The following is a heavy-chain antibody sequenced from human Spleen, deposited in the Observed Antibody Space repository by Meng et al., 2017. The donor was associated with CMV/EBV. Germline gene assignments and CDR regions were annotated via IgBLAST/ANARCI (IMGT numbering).Heavy chain of an antibody. D-gene: IGHD6-6*01. Sequence: GGSLRLSCAASGFTVSSNYMTWVRQPPGKGLEWVSLVYSTGTTYYADSVKGRFSVSRDTSKNTVYLQINSVRIEDTAVYYCARSIAIVYGMDVWGQGTTVTVSS. J-gene: IGHJ6*02. CDR1: GFTVSSNY. V-gene: IGHV3-53*01. CDR2: VYSTGTT. CDR3: ARSIAIVYGMDV.